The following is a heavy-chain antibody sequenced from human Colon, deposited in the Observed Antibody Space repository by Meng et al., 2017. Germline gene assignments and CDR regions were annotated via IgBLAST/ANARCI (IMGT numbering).Heavy chain of an antibody. CDR2: GST. D-gene: IGHD7-27*01. CDR1: GASVSDTNYS. J-gene: IGHJ4*02. CDR3: ARDNWGSLDY. V-gene: IGHV4-61*01. Sequence: QVQLKESGPGLVRPSETLSLTCTGSGASVSDTNYSWSWNRPPPGKGLEWIGYGSTNHNPSLKSRVTISVDTSKNQFSLTLNSVTAADTAVYYCARDNWGSLDYWGQGTLVTVSS.